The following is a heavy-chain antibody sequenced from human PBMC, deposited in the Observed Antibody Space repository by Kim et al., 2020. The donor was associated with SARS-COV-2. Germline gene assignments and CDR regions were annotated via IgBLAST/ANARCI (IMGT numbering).Heavy chain of an antibody. CDR3: ARRGATVTPFDY. D-gene: IGHD4-17*01. Sequence: GESLKISCKGSGYSFTSYWISWVRQMPGKGLAWMGRIDPSDSYTNYSPSFQGHVTISADKSISTAYLQWSSLKASDTAMYYCARRGATVTPFDYWGQGTLVTVSS. J-gene: IGHJ4*02. V-gene: IGHV5-10-1*01. CDR2: IDPSDSYT. CDR1: GYSFTSYW.